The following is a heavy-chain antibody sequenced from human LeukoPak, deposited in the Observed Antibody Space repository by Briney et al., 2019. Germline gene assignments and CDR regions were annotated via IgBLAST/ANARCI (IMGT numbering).Heavy chain of an antibody. V-gene: IGHV4-30-4*01. CDR3: ARGPPPFGWFDP. Sequence: PSETLSLTCTVSGGSISSGDYYWSWIRQPPGKGLEWIGYIYYSGSTYYNPSLKSRVTISVDTSKNQFSLKLSSVTAADTAVYYCARGPPPFGWFDPWGQGTLVTVSS. CDR2: IYYSGST. D-gene: IGHD3-10*01. CDR1: GGSISSGDYY. J-gene: IGHJ5*02.